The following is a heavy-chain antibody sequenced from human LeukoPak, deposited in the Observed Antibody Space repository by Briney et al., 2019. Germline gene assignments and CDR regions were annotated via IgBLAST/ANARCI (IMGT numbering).Heavy chain of an antibody. CDR1: GCTFTGYA. D-gene: IGHD3-10*01. CDR3: ARDSGKVRAGGQKDAFYS. CDR2: INPIFGTA. V-gene: IGHV1-69*06. J-gene: IGHJ3*02. Sequence: ASVKVSCKASGCTFTGYAISWVRQAPGQGLEWMGWINPIFGTANYAQKFQGRVTITADTSTSTAYMELSRLRSEDTAVYYCARDSGKVRAGGQKDAFYSWGGGPVVAVSS.